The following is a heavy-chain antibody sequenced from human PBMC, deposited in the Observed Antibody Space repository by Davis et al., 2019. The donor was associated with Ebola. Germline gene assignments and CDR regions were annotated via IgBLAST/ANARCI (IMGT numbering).Heavy chain of an antibody. CDR2: ISAYNGYT. Sequence: ASVKVSCKASGYIFTSYGISWVRQAPGQGLELMGWISAYNGYTNYAQKFQGRVTMTTDTSTTTAYMELRSLRSDDTAVYYCARARTGYCSSTSCDEGVDFDYWGQGTLVTVSS. J-gene: IGHJ4*02. D-gene: IGHD2-2*01. CDR1: GYIFTSYG. CDR3: ARARTGYCSSTSCDEGVDFDY. V-gene: IGHV1-18*01.